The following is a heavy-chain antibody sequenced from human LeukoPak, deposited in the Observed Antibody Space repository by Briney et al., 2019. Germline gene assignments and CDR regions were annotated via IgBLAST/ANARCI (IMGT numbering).Heavy chain of an antibody. CDR3: ARGAMAGPFAY. J-gene: IGHJ4*02. CDR1: GFTFSSYE. CDR2: ISSSASTK. D-gene: IGHD5-18*01. Sequence: GGSLRLSCAASGFTFSSYEMKWVRQAPGKGLEWVSYISSSASTKYYADSVKGRFTISRDNAKNSLYLQMNSLRAEDTAVYYCARGAMAGPFAYWGQGTLVIVSS. V-gene: IGHV3-48*03.